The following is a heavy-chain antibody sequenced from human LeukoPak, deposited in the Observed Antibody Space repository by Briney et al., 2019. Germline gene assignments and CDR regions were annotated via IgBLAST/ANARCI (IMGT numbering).Heavy chain of an antibody. CDR1: GYTFTSYG. V-gene: IGHV1-18*01. CDR2: ISAYNGNT. D-gene: IGHD3-22*01. Sequence: ASVKVSCKASGYTFTSYGISWVRQAPGQGLEWMGWISAYNGNTNYAQKLQGRVTMTTDTSTSTAYMELRSLRSDDTAVYYCARVEGGYYYDSSGYLQDFDYWGQGTLVTVSS. CDR3: ARVEGGYYYDSSGYLQDFDY. J-gene: IGHJ4*02.